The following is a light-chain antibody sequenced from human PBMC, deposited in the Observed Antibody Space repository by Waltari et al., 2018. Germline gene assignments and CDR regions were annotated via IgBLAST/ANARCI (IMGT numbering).Light chain of an antibody. Sequence: DIQMTQSPSTLSASVGDRVPITCRASQSISGWLAWYQQKPGKAPKLLIYKASSLESGVPSRFSGSESGTEFTLTINSLQPDDFATYYCQQYNNYEWTFGQGTKVEIK. CDR3: QQYNNYEWT. CDR2: KAS. V-gene: IGKV1-5*03. CDR1: QSISGW. J-gene: IGKJ1*01.